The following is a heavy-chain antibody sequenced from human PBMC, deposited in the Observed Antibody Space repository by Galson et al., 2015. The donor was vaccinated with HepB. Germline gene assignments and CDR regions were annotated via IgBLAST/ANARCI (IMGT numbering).Heavy chain of an antibody. V-gene: IGHV4-39*07. D-gene: IGHD3-9*01. CDR3: ARDPPYYDILTGYRLDDAFDI. J-gene: IGHJ3*02. CDR1: GGSISSSNYY. Sequence: QVQLQESGPGLVKPSETLSLTCTVSGGSISSSNYYWGWIRQPPGKGLEWLGSIYYSGTTYYNPSLKSRVTISVDTSKNQFSLRLSSVTAADTAVYYCARDPPYYDILTGYRLDDAFDIWGQGTMVTVSS. CDR2: IYYSGTT.